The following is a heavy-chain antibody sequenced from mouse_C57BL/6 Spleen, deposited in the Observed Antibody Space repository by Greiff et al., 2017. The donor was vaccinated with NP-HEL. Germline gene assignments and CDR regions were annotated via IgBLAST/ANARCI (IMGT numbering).Heavy chain of an antibody. D-gene: IGHD2-1*01. V-gene: IGHV1-5*01. Sequence: EVKLVESGTVLARPGASVKMSCKTSGYTFTSYWMHWVKQRPGQGLEWIGAIYPGNSDTSYNQKFKGKAKLTAVTSASTAYMELSSLTNEDSAVYYCTRSHYGNPAWFAYWGQGTLVTVSA. CDR3: TRSHYGNPAWFAY. CDR1: GYTFTSYW. CDR2: IYPGNSDT. J-gene: IGHJ3*01.